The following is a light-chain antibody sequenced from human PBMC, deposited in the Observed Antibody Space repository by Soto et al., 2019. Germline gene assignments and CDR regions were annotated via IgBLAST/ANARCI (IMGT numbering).Light chain of an antibody. CDR3: QQRSNWPPL. CDR1: QSVSSN. V-gene: IGKV3-15*01. CDR2: GAS. Sequence: EIVMPQSPATLSVSPGERATLSCRASQSVSSNLAWYQQKPGQAPRLLIYGASTRATGIPARFSGSGSGTEFTLTISSLEPEDFAVYYCQQRSNWPPLFGQGTRLEI. J-gene: IGKJ5*01.